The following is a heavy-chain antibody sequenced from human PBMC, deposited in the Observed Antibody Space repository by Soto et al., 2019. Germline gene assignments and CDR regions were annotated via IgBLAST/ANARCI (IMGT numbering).Heavy chain of an antibody. CDR2: IDAGNGNT. V-gene: IGHV1-3*01. Sequence: ASVKVCCRASVYTFTSYAVHLVREGPRQRLEWMGWIDAGNGNTKYSQKFQGRVTITRDTSASTAYMELSSLRSEDTAVYYCAREQFITIFGVVQNWFDPWGQGTLVTVSS. D-gene: IGHD3-3*01. CDR3: AREQFITIFGVVQNWFDP. J-gene: IGHJ5*02. CDR1: VYTFTSYA.